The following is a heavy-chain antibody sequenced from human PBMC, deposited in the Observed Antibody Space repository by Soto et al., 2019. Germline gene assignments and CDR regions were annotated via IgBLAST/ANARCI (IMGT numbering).Heavy chain of an antibody. CDR3: ARANTYYYDSSGYYNWFDP. V-gene: IGHV1-18*04. Sequence: ASVKVSCKASGYTFTSYGISWVRQAPGQGLEWMGWISAYNGNTNYAQKLQGRVTMTTDTSTSTAYMELRSLRSDDTAVYYCARANTYYYDSSGYYNWFDPWGQGALVTVSS. CDR1: GYTFTSYG. J-gene: IGHJ5*02. D-gene: IGHD3-22*01. CDR2: ISAYNGNT.